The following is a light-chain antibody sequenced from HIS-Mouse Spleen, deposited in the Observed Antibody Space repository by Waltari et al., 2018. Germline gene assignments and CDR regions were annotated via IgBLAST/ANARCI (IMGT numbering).Light chain of an antibody. V-gene: IGLV3-10*01. CDR3: YSTDSSGNHRV. CDR2: EDR. Sequence: SYELTQPPSVSVSPVQTARITCSGDALPKKYAYWYQQKSGQAPVLVIYEDRKRPSGIPARFSGSSSGTMATLTISGAQVEDEADYYCYSTDSSGNHRVFGGGTKLTVL. CDR1: ALPKKY. J-gene: IGLJ2*01.